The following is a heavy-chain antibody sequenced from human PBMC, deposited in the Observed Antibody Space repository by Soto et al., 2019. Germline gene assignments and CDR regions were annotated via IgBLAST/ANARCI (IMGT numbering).Heavy chain of an antibody. CDR3: ARAGGYSYGYRVDY. Sequence: QVQLVESGGGVVQPGRSLRLSCAASGFTFSSYGMHWVRQAPGKGLEWVAVIWYDGSNKYYADSVKGRFTISRDNSKNTLYLQMNSRRAEDTAVYYCARAGGYSYGYRVDYWGQGTLVTVSS. CDR1: GFTFSSYG. CDR2: IWYDGSNK. J-gene: IGHJ4*02. V-gene: IGHV3-33*01. D-gene: IGHD5-18*01.